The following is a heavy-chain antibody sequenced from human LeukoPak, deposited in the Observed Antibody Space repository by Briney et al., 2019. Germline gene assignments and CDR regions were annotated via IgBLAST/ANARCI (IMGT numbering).Heavy chain of an antibody. J-gene: IGHJ4*02. CDR3: AKSNGYGLIDY. Sequence: SETLSLTCTVSGGSINSSSYYWGWIRQPPGKGLEWIGSIFYSGNTYDNPSLKSRVTISVDTSKNQFSLKLNSVTAADTAVYYCAKSNGYGLIDYWGQGTLVTVSS. V-gene: IGHV4-39*01. D-gene: IGHD5-12*01. CDR1: GGSINSSSYY. CDR2: IFYSGNT.